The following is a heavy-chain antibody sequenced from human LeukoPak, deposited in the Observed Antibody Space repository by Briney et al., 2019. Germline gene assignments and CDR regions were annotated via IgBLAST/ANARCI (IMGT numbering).Heavy chain of an antibody. CDR3: ARVVVAATYYYYGMDV. J-gene: IGHJ6*02. CDR2: INPSGGST. D-gene: IGHD2-15*01. CDR1: GYTFTSYY. Sequence: GASVKVSCKASGYTFTSYYLHWVRQAPGQGLEWMGIINPSGGSTRYAQKFQGRVTISVDKSKNQFSLKLSSVTAADTAVYYCARVVVAATYYYYGMDVWGQGTTVTDSS. V-gene: IGHV1-46*01.